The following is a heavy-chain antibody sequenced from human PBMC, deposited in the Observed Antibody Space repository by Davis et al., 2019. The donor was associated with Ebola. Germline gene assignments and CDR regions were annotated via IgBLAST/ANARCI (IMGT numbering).Heavy chain of an antibody. J-gene: IGHJ4*02. CDR3: ARGYGSSDSRLFDY. V-gene: IGHV1-69*06. D-gene: IGHD3-22*01. CDR2: IIPIFGTA. Sequence: AASVKVSCKASGGTFSSYAISWVRQAPGQGLEWMGGIIPIFGTANYAQKFQGRVTITADKSTSTAYMELSSLRSEDTAVYYCARGYGSSDSRLFDYWGQGTVVTVSS. CDR1: GGTFSSYA.